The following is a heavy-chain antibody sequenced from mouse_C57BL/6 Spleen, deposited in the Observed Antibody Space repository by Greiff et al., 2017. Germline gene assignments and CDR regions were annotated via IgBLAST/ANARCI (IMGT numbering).Heavy chain of an antibody. Sequence: VQLQESGAELVKPGASVKISCKASGYAFSSYWMNWVKQRPGKGLEWIGQIYPGDGDTNYNGKFKGKATLTADKSSSTAYMQLSSLTSEDSAVYFCAGIYYGNYDAMDYWGQGTSVTVSS. CDR2: IYPGDGDT. CDR3: AGIYYGNYDAMDY. V-gene: IGHV1-80*01. J-gene: IGHJ4*01. D-gene: IGHD2-1*01. CDR1: GYAFSSYW.